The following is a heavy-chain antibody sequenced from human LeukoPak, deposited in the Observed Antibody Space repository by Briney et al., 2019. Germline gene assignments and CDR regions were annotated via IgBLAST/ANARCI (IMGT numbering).Heavy chain of an antibody. Sequence: PSETLSLTCAVYGGSFSGYYWSWIRQPPGKGLEWIGEINHSGSTNYNPSLKSRVTISVDTSKNQFSLKLSSVTAADTAVYYCARGRDIVVVRVWFDPWAREPWSPSPQ. CDR3: ARGRDIVVVRVWFDP. CDR2: INHSGST. CDR1: GGSFSGYY. V-gene: IGHV4-34*01. D-gene: IGHD2-2*01. J-gene: IGHJ5*02.